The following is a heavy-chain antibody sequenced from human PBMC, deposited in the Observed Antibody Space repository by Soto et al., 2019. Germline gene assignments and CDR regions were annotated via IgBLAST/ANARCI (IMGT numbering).Heavy chain of an antibody. Sequence: SVKVSCKASGGTFSNHALSWVRQAPGQGPEWMGGIIPLSGTTNYAQKFQGRVTITADESMTTAYMELSSLRYEDTAVYYCARGPDRSGFYLFDYWGQGTLVTV. D-gene: IGHD3-22*01. CDR2: IIPLSGTT. CDR1: GGTFSNHA. J-gene: IGHJ4*02. V-gene: IGHV1-69*13. CDR3: ARGPDRSGFYLFDY.